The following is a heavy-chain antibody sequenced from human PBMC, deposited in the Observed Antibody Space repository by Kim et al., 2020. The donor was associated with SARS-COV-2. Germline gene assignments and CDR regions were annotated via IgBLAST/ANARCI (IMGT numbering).Heavy chain of an antibody. V-gene: IGHV3-23*01. CDR2: ISGSGGST. CDR1: GFTFSSYA. Sequence: GGSLRLSCAASGFTFSSYAMSWVRQAPGKGLEWVSAISGSGGSTYYADSVKGRFTISRDNSKNTLYLQMNSLRAEDTAVYYCAKEAPSQKYCSSTSCYAALYRRYFDYWGQGTLVTVSS. D-gene: IGHD2-2*01. J-gene: IGHJ4*02. CDR3: AKEAPSQKYCSSTSCYAALYRRYFDY.